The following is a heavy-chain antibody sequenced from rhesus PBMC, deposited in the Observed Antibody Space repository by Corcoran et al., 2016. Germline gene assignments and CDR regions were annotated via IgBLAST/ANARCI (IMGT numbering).Heavy chain of an antibody. Sequence: QVQLLQSGPGLVKPSETLSLTCTVSGASISGNWWTWIRQSPGKGLEWIGEINGNRGSTNYNPSLKSRVSLSKDASKNQLSLNLNSVTVADTAMYYCARGSLNTGVIITQWGQGVLVTVSS. V-gene: IGHV4-80*01. CDR2: INGNRGST. D-gene: IGHD3-22*01. CDR3: ARGSLNTGVIITQ. J-gene: IGHJ4*01. CDR1: GASISGNW.